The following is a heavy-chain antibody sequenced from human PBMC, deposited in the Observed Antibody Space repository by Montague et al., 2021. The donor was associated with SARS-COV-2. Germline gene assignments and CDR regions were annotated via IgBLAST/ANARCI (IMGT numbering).Heavy chain of an antibody. V-gene: IGHV4-30-2*01. CDR3: ARGLESLGFDF. J-gene: IGHJ3*01. Sequence: TLSLTCAVSGASIISGGYPWSWVRQPPGKGLEWLGCIYHNGHPSYNPSLKSRVTILIDASKNQMSLELTSVTAADTAVYYCARGLESLGFDFWGRGTLVSVSP. D-gene: IGHD2/OR15-2a*01. CDR2: IYHNGHP. CDR1: GASIISGGYP.